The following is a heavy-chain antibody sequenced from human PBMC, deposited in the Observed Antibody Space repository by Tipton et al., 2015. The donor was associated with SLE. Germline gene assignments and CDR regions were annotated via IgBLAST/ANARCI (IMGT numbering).Heavy chain of an antibody. D-gene: IGHD3-3*01. CDR1: GDSISSTNYY. V-gene: IGHV4-39*01. CDR2: IYYSGST. Sequence: TLSLTCTVSGDSISSTNYYWGWIRQPPGKGLEWIGSIYYSGSTSYNPSLRSRVIISVDASKNQFSLKLSSVTAADTAVYYCARHLPPFGVVAFYYYYGMDVWGQGTTVTVSS. CDR3: ARHLPPFGVVAFYYYYGMDV. J-gene: IGHJ6*02.